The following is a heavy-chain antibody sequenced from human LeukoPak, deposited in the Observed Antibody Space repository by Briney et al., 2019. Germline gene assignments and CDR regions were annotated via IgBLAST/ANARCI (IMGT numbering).Heavy chain of an antibody. CDR1: GYTFTSYD. Sequence: ASVKVSCKASGYTFTSYDINWVRQATGQGLEWMGWMNPNSGNTGYAQKFQGRVTMTRTTSISTAYMGLSSLRSEDTAVYYCARGGRDYGDYGEVYYYYYYYMDVWGKGTTVTISS. CDR2: MNPNSGNT. D-gene: IGHD4-17*01. V-gene: IGHV1-8*01. CDR3: ARGGRDYGDYGEVYYYYYYYMDV. J-gene: IGHJ6*03.